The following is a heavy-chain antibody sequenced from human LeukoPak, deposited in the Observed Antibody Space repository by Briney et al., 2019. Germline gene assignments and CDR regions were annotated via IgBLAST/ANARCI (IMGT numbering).Heavy chain of an antibody. CDR1: GFSFSSHG. V-gene: IGHV3-23*01. CDR2: ISPSGDIT. Sequence: GGSLRLSCTGSGFSFSSHGMNWVRQAPGKGLEWVSGISPSGDITYYTDSVRGRFTISRDNFKNTLSLQVNSLRAEDTAMYYCAKDDDWGRYKHWGQGTLVTVSS. J-gene: IGHJ1*01. CDR3: AKDDDWGRYKH. D-gene: IGHD3-16*01.